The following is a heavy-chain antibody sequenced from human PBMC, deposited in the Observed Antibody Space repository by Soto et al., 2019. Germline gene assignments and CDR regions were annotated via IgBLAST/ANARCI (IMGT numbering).Heavy chain of an antibody. Sequence: GGSLRLSCAASGFTFRNYWMSWVRQAPGKGLEWVANIEQEGSEKHYVDSVKGRFTISRDDAKNSLDLQMNSLRAEDTAVYFCAREGRGSSGFDYWGQGTLVTVSS. J-gene: IGHJ4*02. CDR2: IEQEGSEK. D-gene: IGHD3-22*01. V-gene: IGHV3-7*01. CDR1: GFTFRNYW. CDR3: AREGRGSSGFDY.